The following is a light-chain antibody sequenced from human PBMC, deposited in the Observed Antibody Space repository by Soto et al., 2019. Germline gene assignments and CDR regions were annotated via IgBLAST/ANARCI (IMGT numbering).Light chain of an antibody. CDR3: QQSYNTPRT. J-gene: IGKJ1*01. V-gene: IGKV1-39*01. CDR2: AAS. CDR1: QSISSY. Sequence: DIQMTQSPSSLSASVGDRVTITCRASQSISSYLNWYKQKAGKAPKLLIYAASNLQSGVPSRFSGGGSGTDFTLTISSLQPEDFATYYCQQSYNTPRTFGQGTKVEIK.